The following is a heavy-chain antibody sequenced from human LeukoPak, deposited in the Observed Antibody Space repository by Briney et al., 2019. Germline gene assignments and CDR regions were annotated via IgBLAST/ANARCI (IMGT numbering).Heavy chain of an antibody. V-gene: IGHV3-7*04. D-gene: IGHD2-2*01. CDR3: ARGRGCSSMSCYPDY. Sequence: GGSLRLSCAASGFTFSSYWMSWVRQAPGKGLELVANIKQDGSEKYYVDSVKGRFTISRDNAKNSLYLQMNSLRAEDTAVYYCARGRGCSSMSCYPDYWGQGTLVTVSS. CDR1: GFTFSSYW. J-gene: IGHJ4*02. CDR2: IKQDGSEK.